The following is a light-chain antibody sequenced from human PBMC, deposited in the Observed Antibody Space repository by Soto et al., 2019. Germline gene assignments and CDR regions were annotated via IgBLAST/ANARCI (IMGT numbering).Light chain of an antibody. J-gene: IGKJ4*01. CDR3: QQSYTAPLT. CDR2: AS. CDR1: QYISTY. V-gene: IGKV1-39*01. Sequence: DIQMTQSPSSLSASVGDRVTITCRASQYISTYLAWYQQKPGKAPCLLIFASSLQSGVPPRFSDSGSGTDFTLTISSLQPEDFATYFCQQSYTAPLTFGGGTKVEL.